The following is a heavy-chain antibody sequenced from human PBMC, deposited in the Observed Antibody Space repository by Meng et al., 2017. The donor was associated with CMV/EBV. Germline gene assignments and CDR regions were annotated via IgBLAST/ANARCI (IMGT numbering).Heavy chain of an antibody. V-gene: IGHV1-3*01. CDR3: ARDFSWDSSGYHY. D-gene: IGHD3-22*01. J-gene: IGHJ4*02. CDR1: GYTFTSYA. Sequence: CKSSGYTFTSYASQCVRQAPGPRLEWMGWINAGNGNTKYSQKFQGRVTITSDTSASTAYMELSSLRSEDTAVYYCARDFSWDSSGYHYWGQGTLVTVSS. CDR2: INAGNGNT.